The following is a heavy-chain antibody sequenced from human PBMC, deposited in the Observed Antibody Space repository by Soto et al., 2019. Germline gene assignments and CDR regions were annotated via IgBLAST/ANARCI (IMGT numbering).Heavy chain of an antibody. V-gene: IGHV3-53*01. CDR1: GFSVSSKY. Sequence: GGSLRLSCAAAGFSVSSKYMTWVRQAPGKGLEWVSVIYSGGSTYYADSVKGRFTISRDNSKNTLYLQMNRLRAEDTAVYYCARGFNWLDYWGQGTLVTVSS. D-gene: IGHD1-20*01. CDR3: ARGFNWLDY. J-gene: IGHJ4*02. CDR2: IYSGGST.